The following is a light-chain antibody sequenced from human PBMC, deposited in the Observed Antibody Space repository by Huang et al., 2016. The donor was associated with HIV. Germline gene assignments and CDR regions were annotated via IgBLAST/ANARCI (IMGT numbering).Light chain of an antibody. CDR3: QQYNNWPTS. V-gene: IGKV3-15*01. Sequence: EIVMTQSPATLSVSPGERATLSCRASQSVSINLAWYQQNPGQAPRLLIYGASTRATGIPAKFSCTGSGTDFTLTISSLQSEDFAVYYCQQYNNWPTSFGQGTKLEIK. J-gene: IGKJ2*03. CDR1: QSVSIN. CDR2: GAS.